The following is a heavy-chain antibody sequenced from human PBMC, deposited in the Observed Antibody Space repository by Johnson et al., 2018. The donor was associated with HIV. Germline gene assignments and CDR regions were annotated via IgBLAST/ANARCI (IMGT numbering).Heavy chain of an antibody. CDR1: GFTFSDYF. J-gene: IGHJ3*02. CDR2: ISSSGGTI. Sequence: QEKLVESGGGLVQPGGSLRLSCAASGFTFSDYFISWIRQAPGKGLEWVSYISSSGGTIYYADSVKGRFSISRDNAKNSLYLQMNSLRAEDTAMYYCARGPILEWLSGDGFDMWGQGTKVTV. V-gene: IGHV3-11*01. CDR3: ARGPILEWLSGDGFDM. D-gene: IGHD3-3*01.